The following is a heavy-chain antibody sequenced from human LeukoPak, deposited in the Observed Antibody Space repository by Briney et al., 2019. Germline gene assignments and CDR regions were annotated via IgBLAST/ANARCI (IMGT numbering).Heavy chain of an antibody. J-gene: IGHJ4*02. CDR1: GLTFRTTW. D-gene: IGHD1-7*01. Sequence: QAGGSLRLSCATSGLTFRTTWMHWVRQAPGKGLMWVSRMNGEGTTIDYADSVKGRFTVSRDYAKNTLFLQMNNLRTEDTALYFCATARNFRFEYWGQGSLVTVSS. V-gene: IGHV3-74*01. CDR3: ATARNFRFEY. CDR2: MNGEGTTI.